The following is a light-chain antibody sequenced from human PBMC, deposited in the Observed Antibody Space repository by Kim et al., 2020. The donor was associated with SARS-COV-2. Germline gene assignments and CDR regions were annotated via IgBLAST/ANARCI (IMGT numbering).Light chain of an antibody. J-gene: IGKJ1*01. CDR3: QQYSSSPAT. CDR1: RSGISIY. V-gene: IGKV3-20*01. Sequence: PGERATIPCRASRSGISIYLAWYQQKPGQAPRLLIYGASSRATGIPDRFSGSGSGTDFTLTITSLEPEDFAVYYCQQYSSSPATFGQGTKLDIK. CDR2: GAS.